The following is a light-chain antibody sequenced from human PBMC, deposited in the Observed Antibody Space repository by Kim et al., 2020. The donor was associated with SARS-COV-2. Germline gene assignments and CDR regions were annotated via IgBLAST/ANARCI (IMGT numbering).Light chain of an antibody. Sequence: ASVGERVPIACRASQGIGNDLGWYQQKPGKAPKRLIYGASSLQSGVPSRFSGSGSGTEFTLTLSSLQPEDFATYYCLQHNTYPLYTFGQGTKLEI. CDR2: GAS. CDR3: LQHNTYPLYT. V-gene: IGKV1-17*01. CDR1: QGIGND. J-gene: IGKJ2*01.